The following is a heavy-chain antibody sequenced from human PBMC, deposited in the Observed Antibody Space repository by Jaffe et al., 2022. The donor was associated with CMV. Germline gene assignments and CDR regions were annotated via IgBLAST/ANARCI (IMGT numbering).Heavy chain of an antibody. V-gene: IGHV5-51*01. Sequence: EVQLVQSGAEVKKPGESLKISCKGSGYSFTSYWIGWVRQMPGKGLEWMGIIYPGDSDTRYSPSFQGQVTISADKSISTAYLQWSSLKASDTAMYYCARNHHYYDSSGYYSPYYYYMDVWGKGTTVTVSS. J-gene: IGHJ6*03. CDR3: ARNHHYYDSSGYYSPYYYYMDV. D-gene: IGHD3-22*01. CDR1: GYSFTSYW. CDR2: IYPGDSDT.